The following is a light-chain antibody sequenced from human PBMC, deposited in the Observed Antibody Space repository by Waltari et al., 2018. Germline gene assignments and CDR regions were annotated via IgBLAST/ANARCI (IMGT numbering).Light chain of an antibody. Sequence: VLTQSPLSLSVTPGEPASISCRSIQSLLQIYAHNFLYWYLQRPGQSPQLLIYLGSDRTYGVPDRFSGSGSWTDITLTIRNLQPEDFATYYCQQLHTYPPWTFGPGTRVEMK. J-gene: IGKJ1*01. CDR3: QQLHTYPPWT. CDR1: QSLLQIYAHNF. V-gene: IGKV2-28*01. CDR2: LGS.